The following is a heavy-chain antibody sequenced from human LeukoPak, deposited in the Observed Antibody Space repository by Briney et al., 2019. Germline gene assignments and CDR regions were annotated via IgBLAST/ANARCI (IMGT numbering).Heavy chain of an antibody. V-gene: IGHV3-48*03. D-gene: IGHD3-22*01. CDR3: ARDAGGYYPDY. CDR2: ITSSSYT. CDR1: GFTFSNYE. J-gene: IGHJ4*02. Sequence: GGSLRLSCAASGFTFSNYEMNWVRQAPGKGLEWVSYITSSSYTNYADSVKGRFTISRDNAKNSLYLQMNSLRPEDTAVYYCARDAGGYYPDYWGQGTLVTVSS.